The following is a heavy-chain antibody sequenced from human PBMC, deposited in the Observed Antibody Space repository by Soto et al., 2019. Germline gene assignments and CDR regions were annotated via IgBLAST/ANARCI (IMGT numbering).Heavy chain of an antibody. CDR3: ARGTMLRGPGYYYAMDV. CDR1: GDSISRNGYF. V-gene: IGHV4-31*03. D-gene: IGHD3-10*01. CDR2: IYYSGRS. J-gene: IGHJ6*02. Sequence: SETLSLTCTVSGDSISRNGYFWTWIRQHPGKGLEWIGYIYYSGRSYYNPSLKSRVIISVDTSKNQFSLNLTAVTAADTAVYYCARGTMLRGPGYYYAMDVWGQGTTVTVS.